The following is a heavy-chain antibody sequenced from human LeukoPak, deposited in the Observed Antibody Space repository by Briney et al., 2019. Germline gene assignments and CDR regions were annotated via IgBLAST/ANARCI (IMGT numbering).Heavy chain of an antibody. CDR3: AGASLYYDSSGQRTFDI. Sequence: WETLSLTCTVSGGSISSYYWNWIRQPPGKGLEWIGYIYYSGGTNYNPSLKSRVTISLDTFKNQFSLKLSSVTAADTAVYYCAGASLYYDSSGQRTFDIWGQGTMVTVSS. D-gene: IGHD3-22*01. CDR1: GGSISSYY. V-gene: IGHV4-59*01. J-gene: IGHJ3*02. CDR2: IYYSGGT.